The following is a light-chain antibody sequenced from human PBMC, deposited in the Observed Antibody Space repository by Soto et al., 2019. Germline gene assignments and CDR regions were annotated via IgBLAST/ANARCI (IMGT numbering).Light chain of an antibody. J-gene: IGKJ5*01. CDR1: QTVSSNY. CDR2: GAS. Sequence: EIILTPSPDTLSLSPVERATLSCRASQTVSSNYLAWCQQRPGQAPRLLIYGASTRAAGIPDRFSGSGSGTDFTLTITRLEPEDSAVYFCQQYTGPPTTFGQGTRLEIK. CDR3: QQYTGPPTT. V-gene: IGKV3-20*01.